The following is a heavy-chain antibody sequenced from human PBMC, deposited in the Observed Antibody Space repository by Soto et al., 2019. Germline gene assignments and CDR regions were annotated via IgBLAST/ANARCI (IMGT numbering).Heavy chain of an antibody. CDR3: AKYQAAVTWYFFDS. Sequence: EVQLVESGGGLVQPGGSLRLSGAASGFSFTRYTLNWVRQAPGTGLVWVSSLSSSSTFIYYADSVKGGFTISRHTAYNSLYLQRNSLRDEDTPVYYWAKYQAAVTWYFFDSWGQGTLVTVSS. D-gene: IGHD6-19*01. V-gene: IGHV3-48*02. CDR1: GFSFTRYT. J-gene: IGHJ4*02. CDR2: LSSSSTFI.